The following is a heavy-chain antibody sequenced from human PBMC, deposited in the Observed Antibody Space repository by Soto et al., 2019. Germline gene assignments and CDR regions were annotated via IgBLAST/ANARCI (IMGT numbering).Heavy chain of an antibody. Sequence: EVQVVESGGGLVQPGGSLRLSCVASGFTFSDHYMDWVRQAPGKRLEWVGRIKNKANGYKTEYAASVEGRITISRDDSKNSLSQQINSLQTEDTAVYYCARVRLGAHTRYLDYWGQGALVTVSS. CDR1: GFTFSDHY. CDR3: ARVRLGAHTRYLDY. V-gene: IGHV3-72*01. D-gene: IGHD1-26*01. CDR2: IKNKANGYKT. J-gene: IGHJ4*02.